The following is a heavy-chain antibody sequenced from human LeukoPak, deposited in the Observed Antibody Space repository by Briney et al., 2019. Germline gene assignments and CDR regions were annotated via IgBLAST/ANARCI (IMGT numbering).Heavy chain of an antibody. D-gene: IGHD4-23*01. CDR3: ARDHSTVEDYYYYYYMDV. J-gene: IGHJ6*03. CDR2: IDWNGGTT. Sequence: PGGSLRLSCAASGFTFDDYSMSWVRQAPGKGLEWVSGIDWNGGTTTYVDSVKGRFTISRDNAKNSLYLQMNSLRAEDTALYYCARDHSTVEDYYYYYYMDVWGKGTTVTVSS. V-gene: IGHV3-20*04. CDR1: GFTFDDYS.